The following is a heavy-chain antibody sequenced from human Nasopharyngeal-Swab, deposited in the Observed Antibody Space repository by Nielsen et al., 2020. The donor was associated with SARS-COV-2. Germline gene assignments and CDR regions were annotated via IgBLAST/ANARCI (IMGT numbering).Heavy chain of an antibody. D-gene: IGHD2-21*02. CDR3: ARDRHIVVVTAIPDAFDI. V-gene: IGHV3-33*01. CDR1: GFTFSSYG. CDR2: IWYDGSNK. Sequence: GGSLRLSCAASGFTFSSYGMHWVRQAPGKGLEWVAVIWYDGSNKYYADSVKGRFTISRDNSKNTLYLQMNSLRAEDTAVYYCARDRHIVVVTAIPDAFDIWGQGTMVTVSS. J-gene: IGHJ3*02.